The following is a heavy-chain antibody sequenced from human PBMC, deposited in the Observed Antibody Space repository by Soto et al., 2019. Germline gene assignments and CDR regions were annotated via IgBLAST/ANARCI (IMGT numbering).Heavy chain of an antibody. D-gene: IGHD3-9*01. CDR2: MNPNSGNT. CDR3: ARGLRYFDWLLPYGMDV. Sequence: ASVKVSCKASGYTFTSYDINWVRQATGQGLEWMGWMNPNSGNTGYAQKFQGRVTMTRNTSISTAYMELSSLRSEDTAVYYCARGLRYFDWLLPYGMDVWGQATTVTVS. J-gene: IGHJ6*02. CDR1: GYTFTSYD. V-gene: IGHV1-8*01.